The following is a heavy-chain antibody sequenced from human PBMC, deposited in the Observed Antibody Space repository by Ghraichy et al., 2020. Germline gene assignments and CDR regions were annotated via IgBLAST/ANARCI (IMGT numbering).Heavy chain of an antibody. CDR1: GYTFTGYY. D-gene: IGHD2-15*01. V-gene: IGHV1-2*02. J-gene: IGHJ5*02. Sequence: ASVKVSCKASGYTFTGYYMHWVRQAPGQGLEWMGWINPNSGGTNYAQKFQGRVTMTRDTSISTAYMELSRLRSDDTAVYYCAREGSFLGYCSGGSCQNWFDPWGQGTLVTVSS. CDR3: AREGSFLGYCSGGSCQNWFDP. CDR2: INPNSGGT.